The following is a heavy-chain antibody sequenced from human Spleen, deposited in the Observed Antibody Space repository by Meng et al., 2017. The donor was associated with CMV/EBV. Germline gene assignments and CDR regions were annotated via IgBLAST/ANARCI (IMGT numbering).Heavy chain of an antibody. CDR2: IYYSGST. V-gene: IGHV4-59*01. CDR3: AREPRSTGRLY. Sequence: SETLSLTCTVSGGSISSYYWSRIRQPPGKGLEWIGYIYYSGSTNYNPSLKSRVTISVDTSKNQFSLKLSSVTAADTAVYYCAREPRSTGRLYWGQGTLVTVSS. CDR1: GGSISSYY. J-gene: IGHJ4*02. D-gene: IGHD1-1*01.